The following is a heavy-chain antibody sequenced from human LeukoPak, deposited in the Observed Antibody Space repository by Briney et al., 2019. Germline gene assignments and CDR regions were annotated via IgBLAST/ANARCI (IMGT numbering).Heavy chain of an antibody. V-gene: IGHV3-30*02. D-gene: IGHD3-16*01. J-gene: IGHJ3*01. Sequence: PGGSLRLSCAASGFGFSSYAMHWVRQAPGKGLEWVAFIRQDGSHHYRGDSVKGRFTISRDNSKNTLYLEMTSLRPEDTAVYYCAKVRLLGALDDAFDVWGQGTMVTV. CDR3: AKVRLLGALDDAFDV. CDR2: IRQDGSHH. CDR1: GFGFSSYA.